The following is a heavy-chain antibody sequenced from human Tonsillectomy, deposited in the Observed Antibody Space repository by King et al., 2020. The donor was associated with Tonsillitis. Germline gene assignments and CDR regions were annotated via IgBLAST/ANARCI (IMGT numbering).Heavy chain of an antibody. CDR1: GGTFSSYA. CDR2: IIPIFGTS. V-gene: IGHV1-69*01. CDR3: AIDLPNYYDSSRYFYAAGDAFDI. J-gene: IGHJ3*02. D-gene: IGHD3-22*01. Sequence: VQLVESGAEVKKPGSSVKVSCKASGGTFSSYAISWVRQAPGQGLEWMGGIIPIFGTSNYAQKFQGRVTITADESTSTAYLDLSSLRSEDTAVYYCAIDLPNYYDSSRYFYAAGDAFDIWGQGTMVTVSS.